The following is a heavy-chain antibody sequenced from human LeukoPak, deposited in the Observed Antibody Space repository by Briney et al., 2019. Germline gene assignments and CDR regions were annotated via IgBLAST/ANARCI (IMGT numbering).Heavy chain of an antibody. Sequence: SQTLSLTCAISGDSISSNSAAWIWLRQSPSRGLEWLGRTNYRSKWYNDYAVSVKSPITINQDTSKNQISLQLSSVTPEDTAVYYCARDRGGGAVTGPLDYWGQGTLVTVSS. J-gene: IGHJ4*02. CDR3: ARDRGGGAVTGPLDY. CDR2: TNYRSKWYN. V-gene: IGHV6-1*01. D-gene: IGHD6-19*01. CDR1: GDSISSNSAA.